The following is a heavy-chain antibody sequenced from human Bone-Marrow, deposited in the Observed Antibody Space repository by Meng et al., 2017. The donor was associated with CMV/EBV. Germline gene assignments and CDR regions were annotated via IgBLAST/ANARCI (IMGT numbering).Heavy chain of an antibody. CDR1: GGSISSYY. J-gene: IGHJ4*02. D-gene: IGHD2-2*01. Sequence: SETLSLTCTVSGGSISSYYWSWIRQPPGKGLEWIGYIYYSGSTNYNPSLKSRVTISVDTSKNQFSLKLSSVTAADTAVYYCARAYCSSTSCSDYWDQGTLVTVSS. CDR2: IYYSGST. V-gene: IGHV4-59*01. CDR3: ARAYCSSTSCSDY.